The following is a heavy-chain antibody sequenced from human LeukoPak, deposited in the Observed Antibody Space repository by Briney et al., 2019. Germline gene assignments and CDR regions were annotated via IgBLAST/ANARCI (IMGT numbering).Heavy chain of an antibody. D-gene: IGHD4-17*01. CDR1: GFTFSSYA. CDR3: AKDQRYGDGRDYYYYGMDV. CDR2: MSFDVNNK. Sequence: PGRSLRLSCATSGFTFSSYAFHWVRQAPGKGLEWVATMSFDVNNKYYADSVKGRFTISRDNSKNTLYLQMNSLRAEDTAVYYCAKDQRYGDGRDYYYYGMDVWGQGTTVTVSS. J-gene: IGHJ6*02. V-gene: IGHV3-30*04.